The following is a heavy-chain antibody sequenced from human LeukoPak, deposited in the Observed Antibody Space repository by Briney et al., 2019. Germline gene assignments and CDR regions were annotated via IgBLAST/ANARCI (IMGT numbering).Heavy chain of an antibody. CDR1: GASISSYY. D-gene: IGHD2-2*01. V-gene: IGHV4-4*07. CDR2: IYTSGST. CDR3: ARLSADSSSSRGFDY. Sequence: PSETLSLTCTVSGASISSYYWTWIRQPAGQGLEWIGRIYTSGSTNYNPSLKSRVAMSVDTSKNQFSLKLSSVTASDTAVYYCARLSADSSSSRGFDYWGQGTLVTVSS. J-gene: IGHJ4*02.